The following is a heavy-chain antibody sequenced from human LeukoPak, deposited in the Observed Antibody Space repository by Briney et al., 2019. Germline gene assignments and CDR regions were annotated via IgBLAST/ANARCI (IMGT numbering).Heavy chain of an antibody. V-gene: IGHV3-48*03. J-gene: IGHJ6*03. D-gene: IGHD3-9*01. Sequence: PGGSLRLSCAASGFTFSSYEMNWVRQAPGKGLEWVSYISSSGSTIYYADSVKGRFTISRDNAKNSLYLQMNSLRAEDTAVYYCAREPQCRVFCYYYMDVWGKGTTVTVPS. CDR1: GFTFSSYE. CDR2: ISSSGSTI. CDR3: AREPQCRVFCYYYMDV.